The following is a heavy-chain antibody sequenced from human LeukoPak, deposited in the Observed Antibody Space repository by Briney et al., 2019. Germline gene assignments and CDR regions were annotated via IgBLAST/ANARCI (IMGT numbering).Heavy chain of an antibody. V-gene: IGHV3-23*01. CDR2: ISGSGNST. CDR1: GFTFSSYA. Sequence: GGSLRLSCAASGFTFSSYAMSWVRQAPGKGLEWVSAISGSGNSTYYADSVKGRFTISRDNSKNTLYLQMNSLRAEDTAVYYCAAHVLRFLEWLPPGYWGQGTLVTVSS. D-gene: IGHD3-3*01. J-gene: IGHJ4*02. CDR3: AAHVLRFLEWLPPGY.